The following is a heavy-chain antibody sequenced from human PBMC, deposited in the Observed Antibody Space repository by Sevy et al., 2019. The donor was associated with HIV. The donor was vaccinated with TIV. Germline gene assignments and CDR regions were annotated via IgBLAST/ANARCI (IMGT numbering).Heavy chain of an antibody. V-gene: IGHV3-21*01. CDR3: ARNNCSITNCYMGDVFDI. CDR2: ISGISNYI. CDR1: GSTFSSYS. J-gene: IGHJ3*02. D-gene: IGHD2-2*02. Sequence: GGSLRLSCAASGSTFSSYSMNWVRQAPGKGLEWVSSISGISNYIYYADSMKGRFTVSRDNARNSLYLQMNSLRAEDTAVYYCARNNCSITNCYMGDVFDIWGQGTMVTVSS.